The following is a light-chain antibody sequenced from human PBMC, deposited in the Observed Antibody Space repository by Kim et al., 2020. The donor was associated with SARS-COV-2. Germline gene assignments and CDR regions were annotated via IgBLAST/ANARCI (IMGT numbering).Light chain of an antibody. J-gene: IGKJ1*01. V-gene: IGKV1-5*03. CDR3: QHYNSYPIT. Sequence: ASVGDRVTITGRASQRISTWLAWYQQKPGKAPNLLIYRTSTLESGVPSRCSGSGSGTEFTLTISALQPEDSATYYCQHYNSYPITFGQGTKVDIK. CDR2: RTS. CDR1: QRISTW.